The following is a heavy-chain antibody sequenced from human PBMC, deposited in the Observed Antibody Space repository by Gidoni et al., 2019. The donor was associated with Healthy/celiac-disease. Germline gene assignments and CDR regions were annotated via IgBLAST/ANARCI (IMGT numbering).Heavy chain of an antibody. D-gene: IGHD6-19*01. J-gene: IGHJ4*02. Sequence: QITLKESGPTLVKPTQTLTLTCTFSGFSLRTSGVGVGWIRQPPGKALEWLALIYWNDDKRYSPSLKSRLTITKDTSKNQVVLTMTNMDPVDTATYYCARRTAVAFLDYWGQGTLVTVSS. CDR1: GFSLRTSGVG. CDR3: ARRTAVAFLDY. CDR2: IYWNDDK. V-gene: IGHV2-5*01.